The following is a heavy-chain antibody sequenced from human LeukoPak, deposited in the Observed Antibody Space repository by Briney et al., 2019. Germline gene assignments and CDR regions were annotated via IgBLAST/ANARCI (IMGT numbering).Heavy chain of an antibody. J-gene: IGHJ4*02. CDR3: AKDMRVATINYYSDQ. V-gene: IGHV3-30*18. CDR2: ISYDGSNK. CDR1: GFTFSSCG. Sequence: GGSLRLSCAASGFTFSSCGMHWVRQAPGKGLEWVAVISYDGSNKYYADSVKGRFTISRDNAKNSLYLQMNSLRPEDTALYYCAKDMRVATINYYSDQWGQGTLVTVSS. D-gene: IGHD5-12*01.